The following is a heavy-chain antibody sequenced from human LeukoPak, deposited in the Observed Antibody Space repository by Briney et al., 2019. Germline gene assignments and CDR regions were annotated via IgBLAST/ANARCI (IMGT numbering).Heavy chain of an antibody. CDR1: GFTFSSYG. CDR3: ARDIIGPSEDAFDI. Sequence: AGGSLRLSCAASGFTFSSYGMHWVRQAPGKGLEWVAFIRYDGSNKYYADSVKGRFTISRDNAKNSLYLQMNSLRAGDTAVYYCARDIIGPSEDAFDIWGQGTMVTVSS. J-gene: IGHJ3*02. V-gene: IGHV3-30*02. CDR2: IRYDGSNK.